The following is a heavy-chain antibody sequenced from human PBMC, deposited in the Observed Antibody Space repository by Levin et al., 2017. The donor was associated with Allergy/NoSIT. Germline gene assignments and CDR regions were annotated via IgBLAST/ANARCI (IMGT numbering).Heavy chain of an antibody. CDR2: INHSGST. J-gene: IGHJ4*02. Sequence: SQTLSLTCAVYGGSFSGYYWSWIRQPPGKGLEWIGEINHSGSTNYNPSLKSRVTISVDTSKNQFSLKLSSVTAADTAVYYCASIRGYSYGYTPINSPGLVSASDYWGQGTLVTVSS. CDR3: ASIRGYSYGYTPINSPGLVSASDY. V-gene: IGHV4-34*01. D-gene: IGHD5-18*01. CDR1: GGSFSGYY.